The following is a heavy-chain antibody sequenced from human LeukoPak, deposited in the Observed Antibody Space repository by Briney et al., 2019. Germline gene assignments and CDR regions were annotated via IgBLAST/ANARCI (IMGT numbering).Heavy chain of an antibody. CDR1: GGSISSGGHP. CDR2: IYDSGST. Sequence: PSETLSLTCIVSGGSISSGGHPWSWIRQSPGKGLEWIGYIYDSGSTFYNPSLKSRVTMSIDRSNNQFSLKLSSVTAADTAVYYCARESNINNWFDLWGQGTLVTVSS. D-gene: IGHD2/OR15-2a*01. J-gene: IGHJ5*02. CDR3: ARESNINNWFDL. V-gene: IGHV4-30-2*06.